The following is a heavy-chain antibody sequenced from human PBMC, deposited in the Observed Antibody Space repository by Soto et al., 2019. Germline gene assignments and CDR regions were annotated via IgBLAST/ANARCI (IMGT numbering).Heavy chain of an antibody. Sequence: QITLKESGPTLVKPTQTLTLTCTFSGFSLSTSGVGVGWIRQPPGKALEWLALIYWDDDKRYSPSLKSRLTITTYTSKTPLLLTMTNMAPMDTATYYCAHPPYGPNDAFDIWGQGQMVTVSS. J-gene: IGHJ3*02. CDR2: IYWDDDK. CDR3: AHPPYGPNDAFDI. D-gene: IGHD4-17*01. CDR1: GFSLSTSGVG. V-gene: IGHV2-5*02.